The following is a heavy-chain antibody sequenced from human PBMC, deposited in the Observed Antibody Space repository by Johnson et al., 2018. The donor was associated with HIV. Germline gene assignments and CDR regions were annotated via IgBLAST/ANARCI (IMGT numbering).Heavy chain of an antibody. J-gene: IGHJ3*02. V-gene: IGHV3-20*04. CDR2: INWNGDST. D-gene: IGHD4-23*01. CDR3: AKDMSRVVTPWAVSFDI. CDR1: GFTFDDYG. Sequence: VQLVESGGGVVRPGGSLRLSCAASGFTFDDYGVSWVRQAPGKGLEWVSGINWNGDSTGYADSVKGRFTISRDNAKNSLYLQMNNLRAEDTALYYCAKDMSRVVTPWAVSFDIWGQGTMVTVSS.